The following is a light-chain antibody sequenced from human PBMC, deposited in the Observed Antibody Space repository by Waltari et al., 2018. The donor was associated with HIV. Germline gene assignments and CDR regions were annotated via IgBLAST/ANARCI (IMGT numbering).Light chain of an antibody. Sequence: QSVLPQPPSVSGAPGQRVTIPCTGSSPNIGAGSDLHWYRQLPGTAPKLLIYDNSNRPSGVPDRFSGSKSGTSASLAITGLQAEDEADYYCQSYDSSLSGWVFGGGTKLTVL. CDR1: SPNIGAGSD. CDR2: DNS. V-gene: IGLV1-40*01. J-gene: IGLJ3*02. CDR3: QSYDSSLSGWV.